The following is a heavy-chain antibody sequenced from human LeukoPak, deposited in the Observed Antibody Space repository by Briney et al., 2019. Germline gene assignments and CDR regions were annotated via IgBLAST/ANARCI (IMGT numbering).Heavy chain of an antibody. Sequence: GESLKISCKGSGYSFTSYWIGWVRQMPGKGLEWMGIIYPGDSDTRCSPSFEGQVTISADKSITTAYLQWSSLRSSDTAMYYCARAGVGPTMTSCDFWGQGTLVTVSS. V-gene: IGHV5-51*01. CDR3: ARAGVGPTMTSCDF. CDR2: IYPGDSDT. D-gene: IGHD1-26*01. CDR1: GYSFTSYW. J-gene: IGHJ4*02.